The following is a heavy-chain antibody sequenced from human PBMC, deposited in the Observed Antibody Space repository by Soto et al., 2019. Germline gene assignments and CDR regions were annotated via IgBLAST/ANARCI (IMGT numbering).Heavy chain of an antibody. D-gene: IGHD1-26*01. Sequence: QITLRESGPTLVQPTQTLTLTCTLSGVSLTTSGVGVGWIRQPPGKALEWLALIYWDDDKRFSPSLKSRLAIPRATSKNQGVMKMTDLAPLDKPIYYVDHRQRQGGVGAPLAPWGKGPQVTVSP. CDR1: GVSLTTSGVG. CDR3: DHRQRQGGVGAPLAP. V-gene: IGHV2-5*02. J-gene: IGHJ5*02. CDR2: IYWDDDK.